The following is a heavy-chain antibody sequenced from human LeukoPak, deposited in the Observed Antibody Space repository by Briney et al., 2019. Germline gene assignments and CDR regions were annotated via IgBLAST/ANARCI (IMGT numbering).Heavy chain of an antibody. CDR1: GYNFTSYD. CDR3: ARPSGNCGGDCYRLSY. D-gene: IGHD2-21*02. Sequence: ASVKVSCKASGYNFTSYDINWVRQATGQGLEWMGWMNPNSGNTGYAQKLQGRLTMTRNTSISTAYMELSSLTSEDTAVYYCARPSGNCGGDCYRLSYWGQGALVTVSS. CDR2: MNPNSGNT. J-gene: IGHJ4*02. V-gene: IGHV1-8*01.